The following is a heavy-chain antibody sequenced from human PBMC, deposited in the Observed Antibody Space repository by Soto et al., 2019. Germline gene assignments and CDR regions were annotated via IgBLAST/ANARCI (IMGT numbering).Heavy chain of an antibody. V-gene: IGHV3-30*03. CDR2: IPYDASNK. CDR1: GLAFSSYG. J-gene: IGHJ4*02. D-gene: IGHD3-10*01. CDR3: TSRWGFGDPRGDYFDY. Sequence: GGSLRLSCAASGLAFSSYGMHLVRQAPGKGLEWVSLIPYDASNKYYADSVKGRFTISRDNSKNTLYLQMNSLRTEDTAVYYCTSRWGFGDPRGDYFDYWGQGTLVTVS.